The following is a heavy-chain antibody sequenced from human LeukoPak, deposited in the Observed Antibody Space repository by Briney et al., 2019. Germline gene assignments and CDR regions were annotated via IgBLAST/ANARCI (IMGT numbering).Heavy chain of an antibody. CDR1: GYSFTSYW. D-gene: IGHD2-2*01. Sequence: GESLKISCKGSGYSFTSYWIGWVRQMPGKGLEWMGIIYPGDSDTRYSPSFQGQVTISADKSISTAYLQWSSLKASDTAVYYCAREPYCSSSKNCAFDHWGQGTLVTVSS. CDR3: AREPYCSSSKNCAFDH. J-gene: IGHJ4*02. V-gene: IGHV5-51*01. CDR2: IYPGDSDT.